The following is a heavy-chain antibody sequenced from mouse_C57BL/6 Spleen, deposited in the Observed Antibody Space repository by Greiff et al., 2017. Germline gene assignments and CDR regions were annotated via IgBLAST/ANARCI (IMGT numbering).Heavy chain of an antibody. D-gene: IGHD2-3*01. J-gene: IGHJ2*01. CDR1: GYAFSSSW. V-gene: IGHV1-82*01. Sequence: QVQLQQSGPELVKPGASVKISCKASGYAFSSSWMNWVKQRPGKGLEWIGRIYPGDGDTNYNGKFKGKATLTADKSSSTAYMQLSSLTSEDSAVYFCAILYDGYPFDYWGQGTTLTVSS. CDR2: IYPGDGDT. CDR3: AILYDGYPFDY.